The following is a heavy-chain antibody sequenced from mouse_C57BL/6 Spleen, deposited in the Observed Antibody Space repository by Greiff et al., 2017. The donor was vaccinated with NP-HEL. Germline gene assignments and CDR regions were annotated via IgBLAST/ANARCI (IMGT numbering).Heavy chain of an antibody. CDR1: GYTFTSYW. D-gene: IGHD1-1*01. J-gene: IGHJ2*01. CDR3: ARSGITTGFDY. CDR2: IDPSDSYT. V-gene: IGHV1-69*01. Sequence: VQLQQPGAELVMPGASVKLSCKASGYTFTSYWMHWVKQRPGQSLEWIGEIDPSDSYTNYNQKFKGKSTLTVDKSSSTAYMQLSSLTSEDSASDYCARSGITTGFDYWGQGTTLTVSS.